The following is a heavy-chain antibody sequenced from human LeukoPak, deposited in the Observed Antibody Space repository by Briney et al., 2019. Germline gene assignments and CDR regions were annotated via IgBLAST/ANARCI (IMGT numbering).Heavy chain of an antibody. J-gene: IGHJ3*02. CDR1: RYTFTSYD. D-gene: IGHD3-9*01. Sequence: VASVKVSCKASRYTFTSYDINWVRQATGQGLEWMGWMNPNSGNTGYAQKFQGRVTMTRNTSISTACMELSSLRSEDTAVYYCARYSVLRYFDDDAFDIWGQGTMVTVSS. CDR3: ARYSVLRYFDDDAFDI. CDR2: MNPNSGNT. V-gene: IGHV1-8*01.